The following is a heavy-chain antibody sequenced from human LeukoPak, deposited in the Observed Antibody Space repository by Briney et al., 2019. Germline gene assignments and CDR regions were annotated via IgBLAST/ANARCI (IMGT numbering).Heavy chain of an antibody. CDR2: IRYDGSNK. V-gene: IGHV3-30*02. J-gene: IGHJ4*02. D-gene: IGHD2-2*01. Sequence: GGSLRLSCAASGFTFSGYGMHWVRQAPGKGLEWVAFIRYDGSNKYYADSVKGRFTISRDNSKNTLYLQMNSLRAEDTAVYYCAKSDYCSSTSCYPVSLDYWGQGTLVTVSS. CDR3: AKSDYCSSTSCYPVSLDY. CDR1: GFTFSGYG.